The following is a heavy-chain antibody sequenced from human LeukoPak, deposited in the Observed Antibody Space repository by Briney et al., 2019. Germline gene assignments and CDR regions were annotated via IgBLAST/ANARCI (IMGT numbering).Heavy chain of an antibody. CDR3: ARESGLLCFGEP. D-gene: IGHD3-10*01. CDR2: ISSGSSSI. J-gene: IGHJ5*02. Sequence: PGGSLRLSCTASGFTFNSYSMNWVRQAPGKGLQWVSYISSGSSSIYYADSVRGRFTISRDNAKNSLYLQMNSLRDEDTAVYYCARESGLLCFGEPWGQGTLVTVSS. V-gene: IGHV3-48*02. CDR1: GFTFNSYS.